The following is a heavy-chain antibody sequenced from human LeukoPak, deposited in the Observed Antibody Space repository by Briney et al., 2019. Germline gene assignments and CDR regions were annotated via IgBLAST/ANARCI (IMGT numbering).Heavy chain of an antibody. Sequence: PGESLQISCQGFGYSFTSYWIGWVRPMPGKGMEWMGVIYPGDLRGRYNPSFQGHVTISVDKSINTAYLQWVRLRASDSAMYYCACRDLTSTWSFPWGQGTLVTVSS. CDR2: IYPGDLRG. CDR1: GYSFTSYW. CDR3: ACRDLTSTWSFP. V-gene: IGHV5-51*01. D-gene: IGHD6-13*01. J-gene: IGHJ5*02.